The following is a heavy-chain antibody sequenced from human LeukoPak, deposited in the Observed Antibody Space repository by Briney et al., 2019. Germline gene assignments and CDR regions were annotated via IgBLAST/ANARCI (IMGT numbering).Heavy chain of an antibody. Sequence: GGSLRLPCAASGFTFSSYAMSWVRQAPGKGLEWVSGISGSGGNTYYADSVKGRFTISRDNSKNTLSLQMNSLRAEDTAVYYCAKAILAAAGPYGMGVWGQGTTVTVSS. CDR1: GFTFSSYA. CDR3: AKAILAAAGPYGMGV. D-gene: IGHD6-13*01. CDR2: ISGSGGNT. J-gene: IGHJ6*02. V-gene: IGHV3-23*01.